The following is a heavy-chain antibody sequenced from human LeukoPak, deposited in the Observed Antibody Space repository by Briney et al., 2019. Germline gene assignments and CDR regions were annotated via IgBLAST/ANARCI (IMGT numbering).Heavy chain of an antibody. CDR1: GFSFSNYA. D-gene: IGHD6-13*01. J-gene: IGHJ4*02. CDR2: ISDSGSTA. V-gene: IGHV3-23*01. Sequence: GGSLRLSCGASGFSFSNYAMTWVRQAPGKGLEWVSGISDSGSTAFYADSVKGRFTSSRDNPKNTLYLQINSLRAEDTAVYYCARADSSSWSDLDYWGQGTLVTVSS. CDR3: ARADSSSWSDLDY.